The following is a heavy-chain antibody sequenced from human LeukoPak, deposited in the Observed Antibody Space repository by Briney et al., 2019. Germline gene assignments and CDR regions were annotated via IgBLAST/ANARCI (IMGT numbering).Heavy chain of an antibody. V-gene: IGHV4-31*03. CDR2: IYYSGST. D-gene: IGHD3-22*01. CDR1: GGSISSGGYY. J-gene: IGHJ3*02. Sequence: SETLSLTCTVSGGSISSGGYYWSWIRQHPGKGLEWIGYIYYSGSTYYNPSLKSRVTISVDTSKNQFSLKLSSVTAADTAVYYCARGVELGQYYYDSSGYYSLGAFDIWGQGTMVTVSS. CDR3: ARGVELGQYYYDSSGYYSLGAFDI.